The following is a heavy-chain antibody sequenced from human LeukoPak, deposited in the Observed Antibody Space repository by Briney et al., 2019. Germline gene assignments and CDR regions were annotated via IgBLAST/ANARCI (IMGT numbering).Heavy chain of an antibody. CDR3: ARRSGSGWYIDY. V-gene: IGHV4-59*08. CDR2: IYSSGSS. D-gene: IGHD6-19*01. CDR1: GGSISSYY. Sequence: SETLSLTCTVSGGSISSYYWNWIRQPPGKGLEWIGYIYSSGSSNSDPSLKGRVAISVNTSHNQFSLKLTSVTAADTAAYYCARRSGSGWYIDYWGQGTLVTVSS. J-gene: IGHJ4*02.